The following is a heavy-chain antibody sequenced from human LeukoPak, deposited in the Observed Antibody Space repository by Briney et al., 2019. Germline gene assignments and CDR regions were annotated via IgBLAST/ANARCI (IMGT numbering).Heavy chain of an antibody. J-gene: IGHJ4*02. CDR3: ARKGKRTLTFDY. CDR2: MNPNSGNT. Sequence: ASVKVSCKASGYTFTSYDINWVRQATGQGLEWMGWMNPNSGNTGYAQKFQGRVTMTRNTSISTAYMELSSLRSEDTAVYYCARKGKRTLTFDYWGQGTLVTVSS. CDR1: GYTFTSYD. V-gene: IGHV1-8*01. D-gene: IGHD1/OR15-1a*01.